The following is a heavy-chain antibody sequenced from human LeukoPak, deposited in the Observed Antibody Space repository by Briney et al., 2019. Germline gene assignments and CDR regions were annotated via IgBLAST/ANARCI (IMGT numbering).Heavy chain of an antibody. D-gene: IGHD2-8*01. CDR2: IKQDGSEK. Sequence: GGSLRLSCAASGFTFSSYWMSWVRQAPGKGLEWVANIKQDGSEKYYVDSVKGRFTISRDNAKNSLYLQMNSLRAEDTAVYYCAREGVWEYNWFDPWGQGTLVTVSS. J-gene: IGHJ5*02. CDR3: AREGVWEYNWFDP. V-gene: IGHV3-7*01. CDR1: GFTFSSYW.